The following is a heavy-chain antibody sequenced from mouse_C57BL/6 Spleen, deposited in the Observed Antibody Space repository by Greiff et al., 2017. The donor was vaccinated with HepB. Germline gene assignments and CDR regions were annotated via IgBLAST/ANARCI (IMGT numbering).Heavy chain of an antibody. J-gene: IGHJ1*03. CDR1: GYTFTSYW. D-gene: IGHD1-1*01. Sequence: QVQLQQPGAELVKPGASVKMSCKASGYTFTSYWITWVKQRPGQGLEWIGDIYPGSGSTNYNEKFKSKATLTVDTSSSTAYMQLSSLTSEDSAVYYCARSRGFGITTVVGYFDVWGTGTTVTVSS. V-gene: IGHV1-55*01. CDR3: ARSRGFGITTVVGYFDV. CDR2: IYPGSGST.